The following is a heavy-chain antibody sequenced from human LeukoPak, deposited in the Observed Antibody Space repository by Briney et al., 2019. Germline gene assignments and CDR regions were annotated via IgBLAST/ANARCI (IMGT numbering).Heavy chain of an antibody. D-gene: IGHD3-9*01. CDR1: GFTFSSCS. CDR2: ISRDNDFT. J-gene: IGHJ4*02. Sequence: GGSLRLSCAASGFTFSSCSMNWVRQAPGKGLQWISYISRDNDFTWYTDSVKGRFTISRDSAKNSLYLQMNSLSDEDTAVYYCARDRDWAFDFWGQGARVTVSS. V-gene: IGHV3-48*02. CDR3: ARDRDWAFDF.